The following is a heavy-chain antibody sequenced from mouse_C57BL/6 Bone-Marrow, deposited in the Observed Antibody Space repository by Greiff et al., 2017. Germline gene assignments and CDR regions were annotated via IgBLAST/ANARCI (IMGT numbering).Heavy chain of an antibody. D-gene: IGHD1-1*01. CDR2: IDPNSGGT. CDR3: ARSRDGSSGDYFDY. J-gene: IGHJ2*01. V-gene: IGHV1-72*01. Sequence: QVQLQQPGAELVKPGASVKLSCKASGYTFTSYWMHWVKQRPGRGLEWIGRIDPNSGGTKYNEKFKSKATLTVDKPSSTAYMQLSSLTSEDAAVYDCARSRDGSSGDYFDYWGQGTTLTVSS. CDR1: GYTFTSYW.